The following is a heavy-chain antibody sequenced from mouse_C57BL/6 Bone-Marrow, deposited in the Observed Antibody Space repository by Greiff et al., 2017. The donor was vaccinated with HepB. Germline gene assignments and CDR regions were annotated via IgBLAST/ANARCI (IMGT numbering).Heavy chain of an antibody. V-gene: IGHV5-9-1*02. CDR3: TSYYGSLWFAY. J-gene: IGHJ3*01. CDR2: ISSGGDYI. Sequence: EVKLVESGEGLVKPGGSLKLSCAASGFTFSSYAMSWVRQTPEKRLEWVAYISSGGDYIYYADTVKGRFTISRDNARNTLYLQMSSLKSEDTAMYYCTSYYGSLWFAYWGQGTLVTVSA. D-gene: IGHD1-1*01. CDR1: GFTFSSYA.